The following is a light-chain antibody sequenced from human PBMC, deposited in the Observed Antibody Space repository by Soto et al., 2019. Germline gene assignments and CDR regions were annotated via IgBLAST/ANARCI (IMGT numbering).Light chain of an antibody. CDR2: GVS. J-gene: IGKJ4*01. Sequence: EVVLTQSPGTLSLSPVGSAGLXCRSSQTVYSSFLAWYQQKPGQAPRLLIYGVSTRATGVPDRFSGSGSGADFTLTISRLEPEDFAVYYCQQYFTSPLTFGGGTKVDNK. CDR3: QQYFTSPLT. V-gene: IGKV3-20*01. CDR1: QTVYSSF.